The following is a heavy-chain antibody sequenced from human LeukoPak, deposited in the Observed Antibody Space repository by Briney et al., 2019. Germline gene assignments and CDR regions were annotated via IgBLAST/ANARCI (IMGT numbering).Heavy chain of an antibody. CDR1: GFTFSSYS. V-gene: IGHV3-21*01. CDR2: ISSSSSYI. Sequence: GGSLRLSCPASGFTFSSYSMNWVRQAPGKGLEWVSSISSSSSYIYYADSVKGRFTISRDNAKNSLYLQMNSLRAEDTAVYYCARDTPYCGGDCYSSDAFDIWGQGTMVTVSS. J-gene: IGHJ3*02. D-gene: IGHD2-21*02. CDR3: ARDTPYCGGDCYSSDAFDI.